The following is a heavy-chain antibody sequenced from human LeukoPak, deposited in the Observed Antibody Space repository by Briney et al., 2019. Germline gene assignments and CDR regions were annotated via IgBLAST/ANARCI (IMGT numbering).Heavy chain of an antibody. CDR2: ISSSGSTI. V-gene: IGHV3-11*04. D-gene: IGHD2-2*01. CDR3: ARRRRIPAAIGYNWFDP. J-gene: IGHJ5*02. Sequence: PGGSLRLSCAASGFTLSDYYMSWIRQAPGKGLEWVSYISSSGSTIYYADSVRGRFTISRDNAKNSLYLQMNSLRAEDTAVYYCARRRRIPAAIGYNWFDPWGQGTLVTVSS. CDR1: GFTLSDYY.